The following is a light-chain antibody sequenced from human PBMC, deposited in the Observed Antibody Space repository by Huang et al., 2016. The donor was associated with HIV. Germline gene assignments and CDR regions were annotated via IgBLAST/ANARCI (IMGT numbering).Light chain of an antibody. J-gene: IGKJ4*01. Sequence: EIVLTQSPATLSLSPGDRATLSCRASQSVGVDLAWYQQKPGQAPRLLIFEASNRATVIPDRFSGSGSGTDFTLTIDSLQPDDFAIYYCQQRTKWPPVLTFGGGTRVEIK. CDR1: QSVGVD. CDR2: EAS. CDR3: QQRTKWPPVLT. V-gene: IGKV3-11*01.